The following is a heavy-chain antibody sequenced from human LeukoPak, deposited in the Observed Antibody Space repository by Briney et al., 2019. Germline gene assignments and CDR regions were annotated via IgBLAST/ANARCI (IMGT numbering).Heavy chain of an antibody. J-gene: IGHJ4*02. Sequence: ASVKVSCKASGYTFTGYYMHWVRQAPGQGLEWMGRINPNSGGTNYAQKFQGRVTMTRDTSISTAYMELSRLRSDDTAVYYCARAGYCTNGVCGVDMAYWGQGTLVTVSS. CDR1: GYTFTGYY. CDR2: INPNSGGT. V-gene: IGHV1-2*06. CDR3: ARAGYCTNGVCGVDMAY. D-gene: IGHD2-8*01.